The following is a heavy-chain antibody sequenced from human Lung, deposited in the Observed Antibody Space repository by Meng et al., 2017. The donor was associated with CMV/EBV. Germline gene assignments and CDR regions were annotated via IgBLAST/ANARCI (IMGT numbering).Heavy chain of an antibody. CDR1: GFRFDDYA. V-gene: IGHV3-9*01. CDR3: AKDDDYHDSSGYYSN. D-gene: IGHD3-22*01. CDR2: ISWNSDNK. J-gene: IGHJ4*01. Sequence: SLKISCTASGFRFDDYAMHWVRQPPGKGLEWVSGISWNSDNKGYADSVKGRFTISRDNARNSLYLQMNSLRTEDTAFYFCAKDDDYHDSSGYYSNWGQGTLVTVPS.